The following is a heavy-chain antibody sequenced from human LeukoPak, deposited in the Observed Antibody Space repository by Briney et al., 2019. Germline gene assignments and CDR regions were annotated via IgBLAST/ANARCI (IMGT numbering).Heavy chain of an antibody. CDR2: ISGGGDTT. J-gene: IGHJ6*02. D-gene: IGHD2-15*01. CDR1: GFTFSNYA. Sequence: PGGSLRLSCAASGFTFSNYAMTWVRQGTGKGLEWVSAISGGGDTTQYADSVKGRFTISRDNSENTLFLQLSSLRVEDTAIYYCAKEMGTCSISTRSWRDYYYAMDVWGQGTTVTVSS. CDR3: AKEMGTCSISTRSWRDYYYAMDV. V-gene: IGHV3-23*01.